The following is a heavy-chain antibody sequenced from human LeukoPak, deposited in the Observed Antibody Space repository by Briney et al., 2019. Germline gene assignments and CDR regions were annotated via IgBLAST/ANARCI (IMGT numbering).Heavy chain of an antibody. D-gene: IGHD2-15*01. CDR1: GFIFSNYA. CDR3: AKYCSGGNCYSGLY. Sequence: GGSLRLSCAASGFIFSNYAMTWVRQVPGKGLQWVSTTTSGGNTYYADSVKGRFTISRDNSKNTLYLQMNSLRAEDTAVYYCAKYCSGGNCYSGLYWGQGTLVTVSS. V-gene: IGHV3-23*01. J-gene: IGHJ4*02. CDR2: TTSGGNT.